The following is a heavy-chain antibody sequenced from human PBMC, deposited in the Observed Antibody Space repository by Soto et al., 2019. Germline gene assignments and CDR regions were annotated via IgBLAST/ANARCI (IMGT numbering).Heavy chain of an antibody. CDR1: GGSIRSGGYS. CDR2: IYHSGST. V-gene: IGHV4-30-2*01. J-gene: IGHJ5*02. CDR3: ARSPPGEHWFDP. Sequence: SETLSLTCAVSGGSIRSGGYSWSWIRQPPGKGLEWIGYIYHSGSTYYNPSLKSRVTISVDRSKNQFSLKLSSVTAADTAVYYCARSPPGEHWFDPWGQGTLVTVSS. D-gene: IGHD1-26*01.